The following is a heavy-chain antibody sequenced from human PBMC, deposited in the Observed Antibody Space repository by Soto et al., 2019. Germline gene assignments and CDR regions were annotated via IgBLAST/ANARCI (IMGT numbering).Heavy chain of an antibody. CDR3: ARANTAMVRYCYYGMDV. CDR2: IIPIFGTA. D-gene: IGHD5-18*01. J-gene: IGHJ6*02. CDR1: GGTFSSYA. V-gene: IGHV1-69*06. Sequence: GASVKVSCKASGGTFSSYAISWVRQAPGQGLEWMGGIIPIFGTANYAQKFQGRVTITADKSTSTAYMELSSLRSEDTAVYYCARANTAMVRYCYYGMDVWGQGTTVTVSS.